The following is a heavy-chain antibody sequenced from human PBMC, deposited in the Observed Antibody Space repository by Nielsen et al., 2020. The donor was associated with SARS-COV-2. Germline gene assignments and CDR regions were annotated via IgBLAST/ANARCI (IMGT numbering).Heavy chain of an antibody. CDR3: SSGSYYNL. D-gene: IGHD3-10*01. V-gene: IGHV3-9*01. Sequence: SLKISCAASGFTFSSYAMHWVRQAPGKGLEWVSGISWNSGSIGYADSVKGRFTISRDNAKNSLYLQMNSLRAEDTALYYCSSGSYYNLWGQGTPVTVSS. J-gene: IGHJ4*02. CDR1: GFTFSSYA. CDR2: ISWNSGSI.